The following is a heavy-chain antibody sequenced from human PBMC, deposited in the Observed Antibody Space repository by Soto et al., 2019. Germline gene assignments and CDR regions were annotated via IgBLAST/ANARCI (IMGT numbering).Heavy chain of an antibody. V-gene: IGHV3-30*18. CDR3: AKRGILGAQGMAYVDL. Sequence: QVQLMESGGGVVQPGRSLRLSCAASGFTFNTYAMHWVRQAPGKGLEWVAVITPDGTEQYYADSVKGRFTISRDNSKNTLYLQMNSLGLEDMSIYHCAKRGILGAQGMAYVDLWGRGTLVTVSS. D-gene: IGHD1-26*01. CDR2: ITPDGTEQ. J-gene: IGHJ2*01. CDR1: GFTFNTYA.